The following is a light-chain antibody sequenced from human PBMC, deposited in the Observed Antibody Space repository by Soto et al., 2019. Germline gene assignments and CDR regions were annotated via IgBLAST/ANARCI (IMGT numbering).Light chain of an antibody. Sequence: TQPASVSGSPGQSITISCTGTSSDAGGYNRVSWYQRPPGTGPKLVLYEVTNRPSGIPDRFSGSKSGNTASLTISGLQPEDEAEYFCSLYPTASTYVFGTGTRSPS. J-gene: IGLJ1*01. CDR3: SLYPTASTYV. V-gene: IGLV2-18*01. CDR1: SSDAGGYNR. CDR2: EVT.